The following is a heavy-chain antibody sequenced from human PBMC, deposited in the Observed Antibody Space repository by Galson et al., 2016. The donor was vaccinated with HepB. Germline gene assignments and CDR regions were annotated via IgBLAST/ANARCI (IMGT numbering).Heavy chain of an antibody. Sequence: TLSLTCTVSGDSISNDGNYWSWTRQHPGKGLEFIGYIYHSGSTYYNPSLRSRVTISVDTSENQFSLKLSSVTAADTAVYYCARYFDHWGQEILVTVSS. CDR2: IYHSGST. V-gene: IGHV4-31*03. CDR1: GDSISNDGNY. J-gene: IGHJ4*02. CDR3: ARYFDH.